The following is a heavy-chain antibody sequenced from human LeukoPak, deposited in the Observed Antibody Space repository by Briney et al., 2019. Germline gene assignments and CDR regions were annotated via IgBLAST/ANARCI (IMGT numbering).Heavy chain of an antibody. CDR2: IYHSGST. D-gene: IGHD6-19*01. Sequence: SGTLSLTCAVSGGSISSSNWWSWVRQSPGKGLEWIGQIYHSGSTNYNPSLKSRLTISVDKSKNQCSLRLSSVTAADTAVYYCTRDPVGSGWYDYWGQGTLVTVS. CDR1: GGSISSSNW. V-gene: IGHV4-4*02. J-gene: IGHJ4*02. CDR3: TRDPVGSGWYDY.